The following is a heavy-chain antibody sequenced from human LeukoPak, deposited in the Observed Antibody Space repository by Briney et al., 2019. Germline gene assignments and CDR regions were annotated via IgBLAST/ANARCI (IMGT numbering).Heavy chain of an antibody. CDR1: GYTFTSYY. J-gene: IGHJ4*02. Sequence: GASVKVSCKASGYTFTSYYLHWVRQAPGQGLEWMGIINPNGGSTSNAQKFQGRVNMTRDTSTSTVYMELSRLRSEDTAVYYCARVRYYDNGGYSHFDYWGQGTLVTVSS. V-gene: IGHV1-46*01. CDR3: ARVRYYDNGGYSHFDY. CDR2: INPNGGST. D-gene: IGHD3-22*01.